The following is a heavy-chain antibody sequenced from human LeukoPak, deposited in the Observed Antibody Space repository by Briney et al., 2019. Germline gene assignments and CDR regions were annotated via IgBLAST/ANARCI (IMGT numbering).Heavy chain of an antibody. CDR2: INPNSGGT. CDR1: GYTFTDYY. V-gene: IGHV1-2*02. J-gene: IGHJ3*02. D-gene: IGHD5-18*01. Sequence: GASVKVSCKASGYTFTDYYMHWVRQAPGQGLEWMGWINPNSGGTNYAQKFQGRVTMTRDTSISTAYMELSRLRSDDTAAYYCARVGGYSYGFRDAFDIWGQGTMVTVSS. CDR3: ARVGGYSYGFRDAFDI.